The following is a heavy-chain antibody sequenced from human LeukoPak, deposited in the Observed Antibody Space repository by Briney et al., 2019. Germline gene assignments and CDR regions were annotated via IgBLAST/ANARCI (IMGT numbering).Heavy chain of an antibody. CDR2: IYNGGDPT. CDR1: GFTFSDFT. CDR3: AKPANGGDSPDH. Sequence: GSLRLSCAASGFTFSDFTMSWVRQAPGKGLEWVSAIYNGGDPTYYANSVKGRFTISRNNSNNTLYLQMNSLRAEDTAVYYCAKPANGGDSPDHWGQGTLVTVSS. J-gene: IGHJ4*02. D-gene: IGHD4-23*01. V-gene: IGHV3-23*01.